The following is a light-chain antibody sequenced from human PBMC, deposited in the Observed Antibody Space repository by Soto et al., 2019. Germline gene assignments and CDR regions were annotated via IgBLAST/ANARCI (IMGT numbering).Light chain of an antibody. Sequence: EIVMTQSPATLSVSPGGRAPLSCRASQSISDTLAWYQQKPGQAPRLLIHGASTRATGFPARFSGSGSGTDFTLTISSLQSEDFAVYYCQQYNNWPWTFGQGTKVEIK. CDR3: QQYNNWPWT. CDR1: QSISDT. J-gene: IGKJ1*01. CDR2: GAS. V-gene: IGKV3-15*01.